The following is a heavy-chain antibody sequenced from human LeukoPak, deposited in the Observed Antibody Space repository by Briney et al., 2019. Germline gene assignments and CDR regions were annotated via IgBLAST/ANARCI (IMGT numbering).Heavy chain of an antibody. CDR3: ARGGYNYGSVFDY. J-gene: IGHJ4*02. CDR2: ISDDSNTI. V-gene: IGHV3-48*01. D-gene: IGHD5-18*01. CDR1: DSMSRRFK. Sequence: GGSLRLSCAASDSMSRRFKMNWVRQAPGKGLEWVSYISDDSNTIHYADSVKGRFTISRDNAENSLYLQMNSLRAEDTAVYYCARGGYNYGSVFDYWGQGTLVTVSS.